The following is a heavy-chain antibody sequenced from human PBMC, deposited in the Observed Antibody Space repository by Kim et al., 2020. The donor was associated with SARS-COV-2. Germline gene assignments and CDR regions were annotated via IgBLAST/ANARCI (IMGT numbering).Heavy chain of an antibody. CDR1: GYTFTSYY. CDR2: INPSGGST. V-gene: IGHV1-46*01. J-gene: IGHJ4*02. CDR3: ARGEGVLRDITMVRGVDPALDY. Sequence: ASVKVSCKASGYTFTSYYMHWVRQAPGQGLEWMGIINPSGGSTSYAQKFQGRVTMTRDTSTSTVYRELSSLRSEDTAVYYCARGEGVLRDITMVRGVDPALDYWGQGTLVTVSS. D-gene: IGHD3-10*01.